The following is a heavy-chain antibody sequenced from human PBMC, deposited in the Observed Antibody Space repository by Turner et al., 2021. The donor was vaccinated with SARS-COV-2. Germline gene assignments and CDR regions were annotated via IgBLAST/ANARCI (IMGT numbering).Heavy chain of an antibody. Sequence: QVQLVQSGADVKKPVAPVKVSCTASGYTFTSYDINWVRQATGQGLEWMGWMNPNSGNTGYAQKFQGRVTMTRNTSISTVYMELSSLRSEDTAVYYCARVGEPLRNINDYWGQGTLVTVSS. CDR2: MNPNSGNT. CDR1: GYTFTSYD. CDR3: ARVGEPLRNINDY. V-gene: IGHV1-8*01. J-gene: IGHJ4*02. D-gene: IGHD2-21*02.